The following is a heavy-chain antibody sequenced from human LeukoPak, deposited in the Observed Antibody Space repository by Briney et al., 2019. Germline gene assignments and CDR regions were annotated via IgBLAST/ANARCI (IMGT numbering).Heavy chain of an antibody. Sequence: SETLSLTCAVYGGSFSGYYWSWIRKPPGKGLEWIGEINHSGSTNYNPSLKSRVTISVDTSKNQFSLKLSSVTAADTAVYYCARQDIVVVPAAPYGMDVWGKGTTVTVSS. D-gene: IGHD2-2*01. CDR3: ARQDIVVVPAAPYGMDV. J-gene: IGHJ6*04. V-gene: IGHV4-34*01. CDR2: INHSGST. CDR1: GGSFSGYY.